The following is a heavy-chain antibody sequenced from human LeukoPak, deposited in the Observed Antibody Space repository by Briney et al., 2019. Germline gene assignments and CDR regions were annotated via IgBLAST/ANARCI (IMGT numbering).Heavy chain of an antibody. Sequence: GGSLRLSCAVSGFTFSSYRMNWVRQAPGKGLEWVSSISSTSQSIYYADSVKGRFTISRDNSKNTLYLQMNSLRAEDTAVYYCARDAWQSTILTEGATDYWGQGTLVTVSS. CDR2: ISSTSQSI. CDR1: GFTFSSYR. CDR3: ARDAWQSTILTEGATDY. J-gene: IGHJ4*02. D-gene: IGHD3-3*01. V-gene: IGHV3-21*01.